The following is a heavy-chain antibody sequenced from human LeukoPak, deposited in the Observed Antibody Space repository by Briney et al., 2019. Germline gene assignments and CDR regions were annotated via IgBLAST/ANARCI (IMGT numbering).Heavy chain of an antibody. CDR2: IDHSGST. CDR1: GASFSDYY. Sequence: SETLSLTCAVYGASFSDYYCSWNRQPPGKGLEWIGEIDHSGSTKFNPSLKSRVTISVDTSKKQFSLDLSSVTAADTAVYCCATSSQLGSYNWFDPWGQGTLVTVSS. J-gene: IGHJ5*02. CDR3: ATSSQLGSYNWFDP. D-gene: IGHD6-6*01. V-gene: IGHV4-34*01.